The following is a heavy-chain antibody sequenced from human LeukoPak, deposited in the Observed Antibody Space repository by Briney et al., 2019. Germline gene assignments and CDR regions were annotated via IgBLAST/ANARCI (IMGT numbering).Heavy chain of an antibody. J-gene: IGHJ4*02. CDR3: ARSVVRGVIALDY. CDR2: FSSSGTAI. CDR1: GFTFRSYD. D-gene: IGHD3-10*01. V-gene: IGHV3-48*03. Sequence: GGSLRLSCAASGFTFRSYDMNWVRQAPGKGLEWVSYFSSSGTAIYYADSVKGRFTMSRDSAKNSLYLQMNSLRDEDTAVYYCARSVVRGVIALDYWGQGTLVTVSS.